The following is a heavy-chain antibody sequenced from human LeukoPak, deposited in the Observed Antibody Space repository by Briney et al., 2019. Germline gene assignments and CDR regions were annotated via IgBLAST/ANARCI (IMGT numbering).Heavy chain of an antibody. CDR1: GFTVSSNY. CDR3: AREDTRGARAFDI. J-gene: IGHJ3*02. CDR2: IYSGGST. V-gene: IGHV3-66*01. D-gene: IGHD3-10*01. Sequence: GGFLRLSCAASGFTVSSNYMSWVRQAPGKGLEWVSVIYSGGSTYYADSVKGRFTISRDNSKNTLYLQMNSLRAEDTAVYYCAREDTRGARAFDIWGQGTMVTVSS.